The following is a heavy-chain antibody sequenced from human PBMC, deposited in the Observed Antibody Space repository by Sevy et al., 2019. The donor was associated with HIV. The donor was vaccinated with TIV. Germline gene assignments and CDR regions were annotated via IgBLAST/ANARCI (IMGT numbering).Heavy chain of an antibody. D-gene: IGHD3-10*01. CDR2: IWYDGSNK. CDR3: ARGRALISYNFDY. CDR1: GFTFSSYG. J-gene: IGHJ4*02. Sequence: GGSLRLSCAASGFTFSSYGMHWVRQAPGKGLEWVAVIWYDGSNKYYADSVKGRFTISRDNSKNTLYLQMNSLRAEDTAVYYCARGRALISYNFDYWCQGTLVTVSS. V-gene: IGHV3-33*01.